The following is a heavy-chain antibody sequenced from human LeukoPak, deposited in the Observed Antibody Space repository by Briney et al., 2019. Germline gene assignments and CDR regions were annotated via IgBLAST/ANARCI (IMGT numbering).Heavy chain of an antibody. CDR2: INPNSGGT. D-gene: IGHD6-19*01. CDR1: GYTFTGYY. Sequence: RASVKVSCKASGYTFTGYYMHWVRQAPGQGLEWMGWINPNSGGTNYAQKFQGRVTMTRDTSISTAYMELSRLRSDDTAVYYCARDREAVADRGNAFDIWGQGTMVTVSS. CDR3: ARDREAVADRGNAFDI. V-gene: IGHV1-2*02. J-gene: IGHJ3*02.